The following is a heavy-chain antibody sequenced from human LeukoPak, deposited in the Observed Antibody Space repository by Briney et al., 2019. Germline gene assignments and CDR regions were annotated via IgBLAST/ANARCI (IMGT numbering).Heavy chain of an antibody. D-gene: IGHD6-13*01. J-gene: IGHJ4*02. CDR1: GFTFSRYG. CDR2: ISYDGTNS. V-gene: IGHV3-30*18. CDR3: TKGGYSNSWYGDY. Sequence: GRALRLSCAASGFTFSRYGMHWVRQAPGKGLEWVAGISYDGTNSYYADSVKGRFTISRDNSKSTLYLQINNLRPEDTAVYYCTKGGYSNSWYGDYWGQGTLVTVSS.